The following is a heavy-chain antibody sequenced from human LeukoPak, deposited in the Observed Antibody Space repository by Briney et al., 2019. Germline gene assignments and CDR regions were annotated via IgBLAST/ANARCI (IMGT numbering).Heavy chain of an antibody. Sequence: GGSLRLSCAASGFTFSSYGMHWVRQAPGKGLEWVGVIAFDGGNKNYPDSVKGRFTISRDNSKNTLYLQMNSLRAEDTAVYYCAKEGYYGLVSFPDYWGQGRLVTVSS. D-gene: IGHD3-10*01. J-gene: IGHJ4*02. CDR1: GFTFSSYG. V-gene: IGHV3-30*18. CDR2: IAFDGGNK. CDR3: AKEGYYGLVSFPDY.